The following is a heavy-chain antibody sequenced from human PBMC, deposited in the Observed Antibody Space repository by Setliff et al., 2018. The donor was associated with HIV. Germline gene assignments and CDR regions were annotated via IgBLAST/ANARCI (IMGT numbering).Heavy chain of an antibody. Sequence: QPGGSLRLSCAASGFTFSRYGMHWVRQTPGKGLEWVAIIWYDGNNKQYADSMKGRFTLSRDNAKNSLYLQMNSLRAEDTAVYYCARDLSPGITAPLDYWGQGTLVTVSS. CDR2: IWYDGNNK. V-gene: IGHV3-33*01. D-gene: IGHD6-13*01. CDR3: ARDLSPGITAPLDY. J-gene: IGHJ4*02. CDR1: GFTFSRYG.